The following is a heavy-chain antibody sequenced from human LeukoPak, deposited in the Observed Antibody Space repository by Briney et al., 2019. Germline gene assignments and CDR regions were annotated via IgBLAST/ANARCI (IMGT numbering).Heavy chain of an antibody. CDR2: IYYSGST. J-gene: IGHJ3*01. D-gene: IGHD1-26*01. CDR3: VRDLWELQSAFDL. CDR1: GGSVSTGTYY. V-gene: IGHV4-61*01. Sequence: PSETLSLTCTVSGGSVSTGTYYWSWIRQPPGKGLEWIAYIYYSGSTNYHPSLMSRVTITVDTSKNQFSLKLRSVTAADSAVYYCVRDLWELQSAFDLGGQGTMVTVSS.